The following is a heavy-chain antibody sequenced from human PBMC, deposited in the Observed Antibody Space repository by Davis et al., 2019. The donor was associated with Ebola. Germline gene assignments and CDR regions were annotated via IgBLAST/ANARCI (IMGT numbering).Heavy chain of an antibody. V-gene: IGHV4-59*01. CDR3: ARLKQQLDPGWFDP. D-gene: IGHD6-13*01. J-gene: IGHJ5*02. CDR2: IYYSGST. Sequence: SETLSLTCTVSGGSISGDYWSWIRQPPGKGLEWIGYIYYSGSTNYNPSLKSRVTISVDTSKNQFSLKLSSVTAADTAVYYCARLKQQLDPGWFDPWGQGTLVTVSS. CDR1: GGSISGDY.